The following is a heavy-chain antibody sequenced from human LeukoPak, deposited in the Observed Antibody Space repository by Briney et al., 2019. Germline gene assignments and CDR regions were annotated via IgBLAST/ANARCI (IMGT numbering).Heavy chain of an antibody. D-gene: IGHD1-7*01. CDR1: GYTPTELS. V-gene: IGHV1-24*01. CDR2: FDPEDGET. J-gene: IGHJ6*03. CDR3: ATDPAPYNWNSPTNYYMDV. Sequence: ASVKVSCKVSGYTPTELSMHWVRQAPGKGLEWMGGFDPEDGETIYAQKFQGRVTMTEDTSTDTAYMELSSLRSEDTAVYYCATDPAPYNWNSPTNYYMDVWGKGTTVTVSS.